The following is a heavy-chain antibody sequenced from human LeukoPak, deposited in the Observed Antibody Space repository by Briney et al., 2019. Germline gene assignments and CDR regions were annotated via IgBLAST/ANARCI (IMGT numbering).Heavy chain of an antibody. D-gene: IGHD6-13*01. CDR1: GFTFSSYG. J-gene: IGHJ4*02. CDR2: ISYDGSNK. CDR3: ALSSSWYGGFFDY. V-gene: IGHV3-30*03. Sequence: GRSLRLSCAASGFTFSSYGMHWVRQAPGKGLEWVAVISYDGSNKYYADSVKGRFTISRDNYKNTLYLQMNSLRAEDTAVYYCALSSSWYGGFFDYWGQGTLVTVSS.